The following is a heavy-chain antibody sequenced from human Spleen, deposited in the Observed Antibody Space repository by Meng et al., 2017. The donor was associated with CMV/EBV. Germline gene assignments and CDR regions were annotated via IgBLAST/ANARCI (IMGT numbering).Heavy chain of an antibody. J-gene: IGHJ6*02. CDR2: ISGGSTTT. Sequence: LSLTCAASGFTFSHYEMNWVRQAPGKGLEWISYISGGSTTTYNADSVKGRFTVSRDDAKNSLFLQMNSLRPEDTAVYYCATATRAARYGMDVWGQGTTVTVSS. D-gene: IGHD6-25*01. CDR3: ATATRAARYGMDV. V-gene: IGHV3-48*03. CDR1: GFTFSHYE.